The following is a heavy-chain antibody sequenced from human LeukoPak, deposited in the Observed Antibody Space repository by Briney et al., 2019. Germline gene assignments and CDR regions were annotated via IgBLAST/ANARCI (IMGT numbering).Heavy chain of an antibody. J-gene: IGHJ4*02. CDR3: ARDNIVVVPAAIDY. CDR1: GYTFTSYG. Sequence: ASVKVSFKASGYTFTSYGISWVRQAPGQGLEWMGWISAYNGNTSYAQKLQGRVTMTTDTSTSTAYMELRSLRSDDTAVYYCARDNIVVVPAAIDYWGQGTLVTVSS. CDR2: ISAYNGNT. V-gene: IGHV1-18*01. D-gene: IGHD2-2*01.